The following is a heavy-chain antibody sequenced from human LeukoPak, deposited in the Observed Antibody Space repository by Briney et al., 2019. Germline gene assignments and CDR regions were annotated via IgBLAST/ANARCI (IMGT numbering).Heavy chain of an antibody. D-gene: IGHD6-6*01. V-gene: IGHV1-69*05. CDR1: GGTFGSYA. CDR2: IIPLFGTP. CDR3: ARAGRIAGRPVVAYDY. J-gene: IGHJ4*02. Sequence: SVKVSCKASGGTFGSYAISWVRQAPGQGLEWMGGIIPLFGTPKYAQKFQGRVTITTDESTNTAYMELSSLRSEDTAVYYCARAGRIAGRPVVAYDYWGQGTLVTVSS.